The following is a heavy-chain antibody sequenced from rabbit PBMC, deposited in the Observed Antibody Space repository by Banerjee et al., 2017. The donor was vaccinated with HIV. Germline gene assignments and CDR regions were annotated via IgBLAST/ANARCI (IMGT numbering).Heavy chain of an antibody. CDR1: GIDFSSYYY. V-gene: IGHV1S45*01. D-gene: IGHD5-1*01. Sequence: QEQLEESGGDLVKPGASLTLTCKASGIDFSSYYYMCWVRQAPGKGLEWVGCIYTSSGSTYYASWAKGRFTISKTSSTTVTLQMTSLTAADTATYFCARDPYGNIAPFNLWGPGTLVTVS. CDR3: ARDPYGNIAPFNL. J-gene: IGHJ4*01. CDR2: IYTSSGST.